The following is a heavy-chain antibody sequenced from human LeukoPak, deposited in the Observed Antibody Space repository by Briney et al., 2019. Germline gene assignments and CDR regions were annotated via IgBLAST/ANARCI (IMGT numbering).Heavy chain of an antibody. Sequence: SETLSLTCTVFGGYISSYYWSWIRQPAGKGLEWIGRIYTSGSTNYNPSLKSRVTMSVDTSKNQFSLKLSSVTAADTAVYYCASSYFYPFDAFDIWGQGTMVTVSS. CDR2: IYTSGST. J-gene: IGHJ3*02. CDR3: ASSYFYPFDAFDI. D-gene: IGHD2/OR15-2a*01. CDR1: GGYISSYY. V-gene: IGHV4-4*07.